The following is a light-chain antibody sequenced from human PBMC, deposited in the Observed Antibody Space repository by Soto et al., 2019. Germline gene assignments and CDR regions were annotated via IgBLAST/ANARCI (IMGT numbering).Light chain of an antibody. J-gene: IGKJ1*01. Sequence: AIQMTQSPSSLSASVGDRVTITCRASQDIGNHLGWYQHKPGKAPKLLIYGASTLQSGVPSRFAGSGSGTDFTLTISSLQPEDVATYYCQQYSTYTPRTFGQGTKVDIK. CDR2: GAS. CDR1: QDIGNH. V-gene: IGKV1-6*01. CDR3: QQYSTYTPRT.